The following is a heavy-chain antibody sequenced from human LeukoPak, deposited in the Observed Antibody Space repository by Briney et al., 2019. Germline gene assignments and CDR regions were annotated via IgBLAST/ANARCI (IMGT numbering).Heavy chain of an antibody. Sequence: SHTLSLTCTVSGGSISSGSYYWSWIRQPAGKGLEWIGRIYTSGSTNDNPSLKSRVTISVDTSKNQFSLKLSSVTAADTAVYYCARVYCGGDCYSEAYFDYWGQGTLVTVSS. J-gene: IGHJ4*02. CDR2: IYTSGST. V-gene: IGHV4-61*02. CDR1: GGSISSGSYY. CDR3: ARVYCGGDCYSEAYFDY. D-gene: IGHD2-21*01.